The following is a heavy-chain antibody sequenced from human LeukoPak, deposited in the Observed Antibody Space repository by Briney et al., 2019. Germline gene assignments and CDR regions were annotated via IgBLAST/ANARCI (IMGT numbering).Heavy chain of an antibody. D-gene: IGHD6-19*01. CDR3: ARGTTISVAGSQFDP. CDR1: GGSISSYY. V-gene: IGHV4-59*01. J-gene: IGHJ5*02. CDR2: IYYSGST. Sequence: PSETMSLTCTVSGGSISSYYWSWIRQPPGKGLEWIGYIYYSGSTNYNPSLKSRVTISVDTSKNQFSLKLSSVTAADTAVYYCARGTTISVAGSQFDPWGQGTLVTVSS.